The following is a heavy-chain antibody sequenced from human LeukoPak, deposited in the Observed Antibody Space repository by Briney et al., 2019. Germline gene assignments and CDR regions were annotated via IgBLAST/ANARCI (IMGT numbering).Heavy chain of an antibody. CDR2: IYYSGST. D-gene: IGHD1-26*01. V-gene: IGHV4-59*08. CDR3: ARHSGSFYFYYYMDV. J-gene: IGHJ6*03. Sequence: SETLSLTCTVSGGSISSYYWSWIRQPPGKGLEWIGYIYYSGSTSYNPSLKSRVTISVDTSKNQFSLKLSSVTAADTAVYYCARHSGSFYFYYYMDVWGKGTTVTVSS. CDR1: GGSISSYY.